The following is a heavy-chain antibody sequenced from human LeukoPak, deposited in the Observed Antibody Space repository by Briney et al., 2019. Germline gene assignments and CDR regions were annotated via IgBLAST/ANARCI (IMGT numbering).Heavy chain of an antibody. J-gene: IGHJ4*02. CDR2: IIPNIGIA. D-gene: IGHD6-13*01. Sequence: SVKVSCKASGGTFNSYGVNWVRQAPGQGLEWMGRIIPNIGIANSAQKLQGRVTISADKSTSTAYMELSSLRSEDTAVYYCARDRDSSTWYSFDSWGQGTLATVSS. V-gene: IGHV1-69*04. CDR1: GGTFNSYG. CDR3: ARDRDSSTWYSFDS.